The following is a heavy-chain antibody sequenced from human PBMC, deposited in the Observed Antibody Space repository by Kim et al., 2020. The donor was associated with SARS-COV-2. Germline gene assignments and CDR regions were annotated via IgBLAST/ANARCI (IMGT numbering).Heavy chain of an antibody. CDR3: ARADYNKLFDY. J-gene: IGHJ4*02. V-gene: IGHV3-48*03. CDR2: ITSSGSTI. D-gene: IGHD4-4*01. CDR1: GFTFSSYE. Sequence: GGSLRLSCAASGFTFSSYEMNWVRQAPGKGLEWVSYITSSGSTIYYADSVKGRFTISRDNAKNSLYLQMNSLRADDTAVYYCARADYNKLFDYWGKGTLVTVSS.